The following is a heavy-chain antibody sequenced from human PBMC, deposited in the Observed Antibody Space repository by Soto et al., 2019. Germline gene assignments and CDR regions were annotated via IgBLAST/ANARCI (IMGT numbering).Heavy chain of an antibody. J-gene: IGHJ5*02. CDR1: GYTLTELS. V-gene: IGHV1-24*01. Sequence: SSGKVSCKVSGYTLTELSMHWVRQAPGKGLEWMGGFDPEDGETIYAQKFQGRVTMTEDTSTDTAYMELSSLRSEDTAVYYCARRGLRFLEWLSWFDPWGQGPLVTVSS. D-gene: IGHD3-3*01. CDR3: ARRGLRFLEWLSWFDP. CDR2: FDPEDGET.